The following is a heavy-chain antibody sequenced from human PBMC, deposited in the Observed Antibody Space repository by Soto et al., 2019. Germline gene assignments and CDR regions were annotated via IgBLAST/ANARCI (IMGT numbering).Heavy chain of an antibody. J-gene: IGHJ1*01. CDR3: ARDRIAVAGNPEYFQH. CDR1: GFTVSSNY. V-gene: IGHV3-66*01. D-gene: IGHD6-19*01. Sequence: LRLSCASSGFTVSSNYMSWIRQAPGKGLEWVSVIYSGGSTYYADSVKGRFTISRDNSKNTLYLQMNSLRAEDTAVYYCARDRIAVAGNPEYFQHWGQGTLVTVSS. CDR2: IYSGGST.